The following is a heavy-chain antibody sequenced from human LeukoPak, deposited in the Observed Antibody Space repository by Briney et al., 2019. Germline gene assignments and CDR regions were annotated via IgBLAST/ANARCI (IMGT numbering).Heavy chain of an antibody. CDR1: GGSFSGYY. D-gene: IGHD1-26*01. CDR3: ARGGPLGATYGMDV. CDR2: INHSVST. V-gene: IGHV4-34*01. Sequence: SETLSLTCAVYGGSFSGYYWSWIRQPPGKGLEGIGEINHSVSTNYNPSLKSRGTISGYTSKSQFSLQLRSVAAADTAGYYCARGGPLGATYGMDVWGQGTTVTVSS. J-gene: IGHJ6*02.